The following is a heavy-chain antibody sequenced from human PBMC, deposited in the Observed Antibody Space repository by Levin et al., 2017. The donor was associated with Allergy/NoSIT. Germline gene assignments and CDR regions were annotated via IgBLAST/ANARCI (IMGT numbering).Heavy chain of an antibody. CDR1: GGTFSSYA. V-gene: IGHV1-69*01. CDR3: ARYGGDGKDYFDY. J-gene: IGHJ4*02. CDR2: IIPIFGTA. Sequence: KISCKASGGTFSSYAISWVRQAPGQGLEWMGGIIPIFGTANYAQKFQGRVTITADESTSTAYMELSSLRSEDTAVYYCARYGGDGKDYFDYWGQGTLVTVSS. D-gene: IGHD3-16*01.